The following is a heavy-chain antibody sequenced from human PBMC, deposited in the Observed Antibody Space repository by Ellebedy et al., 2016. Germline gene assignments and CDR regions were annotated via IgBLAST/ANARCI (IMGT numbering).Heavy chain of an antibody. CDR3: ARGHSASSWYDYYYYGMDV. CDR2: MNPNSGNT. V-gene: IGHV1-8*01. J-gene: IGHJ6*02. Sequence: ASVKVSCKASGYTFTSYDINWVRQATGQGLEWMGWMNPNSGNTGYAQKFQGRVTMTRNTSISTAYMELSSLRSEDTAVYYCARGHSASSWYDYYYYGMDVWGQGTTVTVSS. CDR1: GYTFTSYD. D-gene: IGHD6-13*01.